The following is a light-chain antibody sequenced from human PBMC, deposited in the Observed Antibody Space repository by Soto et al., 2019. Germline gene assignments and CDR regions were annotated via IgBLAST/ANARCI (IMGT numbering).Light chain of an antibody. Sequence: EIVLTQSPATLSVSPGERVTLSCRASETLISFLAWYQQKPGQAPRLLIYGASTRATGVPARFSGSGSATDFTLTISRLQYEDVAFYYRQSNNDWPFAVGQGTKLEI. CDR2: GAS. CDR1: ETLISF. CDR3: QSNNDWPFA. J-gene: IGKJ2*01. V-gene: IGKV3-15*01.